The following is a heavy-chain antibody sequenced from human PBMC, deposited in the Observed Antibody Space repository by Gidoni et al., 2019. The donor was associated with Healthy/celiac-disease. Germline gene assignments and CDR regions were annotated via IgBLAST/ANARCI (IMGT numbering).Heavy chain of an antibody. CDR2: INTNTGMP. CDR1: GYTFTSYA. Sequence: QVQLVQSGSELKKPGASVKVSCKDSGYTFTSYARNWVRQAPGQGLEWMGWINTNTGMPTYAQVFTGRFVFSLDTSVSTAYLQSSSLKAEDTAVYYCARDWGYDHYYYCMDVWGQGTTVTGSS. J-gene: IGHJ6*02. CDR3: ARDWGYDHYYYCMDV. D-gene: IGHD3-16*01. V-gene: IGHV7-4-1*02.